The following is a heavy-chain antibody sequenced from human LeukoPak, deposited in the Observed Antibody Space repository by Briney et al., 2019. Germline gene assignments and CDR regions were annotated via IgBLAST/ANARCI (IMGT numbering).Heavy chain of an antibody. CDR3: ARVPYCSGGSCYPYWFDP. J-gene: IGHJ5*02. D-gene: IGHD2-15*01. CDR1: GGSFSRYY. Sequence: PSDTLSLTCAVNGGSFSRYYWSWIRQPPGKGLEWIGEINHSGSTNYNPSLKSRVTISVDTSKNQFSLKLSSVTAADTAVYYCARVPYCSGGSCYPYWFDPWGQGTLVTVSS. V-gene: IGHV4-34*01. CDR2: INHSGST.